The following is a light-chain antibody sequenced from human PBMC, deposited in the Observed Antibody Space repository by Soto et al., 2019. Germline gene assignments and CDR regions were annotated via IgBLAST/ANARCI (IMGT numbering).Light chain of an antibody. Sequence: DIQTTQSPASLSGAVGSRVTITCRASQSISSYVNWYQQKPGNAPKLLIYAASRLQSGVPSRFSGSGSGTDFTLTISSLQPEDFATYYCQQSYSTPWTFGQGTKLDIK. CDR1: QSISSY. CDR3: QQSYSTPWT. V-gene: IGKV1-39*01. J-gene: IGKJ1*01. CDR2: AAS.